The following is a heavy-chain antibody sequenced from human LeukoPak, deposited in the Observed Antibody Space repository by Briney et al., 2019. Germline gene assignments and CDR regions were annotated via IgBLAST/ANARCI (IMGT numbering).Heavy chain of an antibody. V-gene: IGHV4-39*01. CDR2: IYYSGST. D-gene: IGHD4-11*01. J-gene: IGHJ4*02. CDR3: ARQYSLGFDY. CDR1: GASFSYDY. Sequence: SETLSLTCAVYGASFSYDYWSWIRQAPGKGLEWIGSIYYSGSTYYNPSLKSRVTISADTSKNQFSLKLSSVTAADTAVYYCARQYSLGFDYWGQGTLVTVSS.